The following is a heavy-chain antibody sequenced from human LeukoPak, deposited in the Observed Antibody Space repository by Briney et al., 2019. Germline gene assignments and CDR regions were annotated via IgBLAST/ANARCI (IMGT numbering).Heavy chain of an antibody. CDR2: ISSSGSTI. CDR1: GFTFSSYE. Sequence: PGGSLRLSCAASGFTFSSYEMNWVRQAPGKGLEWVSYISSSGSTIYYADSVKGRFTISRDNTKNTLYLQMSSLRAGDTAVYYCAKAMGATLFDYWGQGTLVTVSS. J-gene: IGHJ4*02. CDR3: AKAMGATLFDY. D-gene: IGHD1-26*01. V-gene: IGHV3-48*03.